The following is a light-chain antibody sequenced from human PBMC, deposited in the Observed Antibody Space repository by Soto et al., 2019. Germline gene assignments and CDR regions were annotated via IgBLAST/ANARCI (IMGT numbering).Light chain of an antibody. CDR1: QSISSY. Sequence: DIQMTQSPSSLSASVGDRVTITCRASQSISSYLNWYQQKPGKAPKLLIYAASSLQSGVPARFSGSGSGTDFTLTISSLQPEDSATYYCHPSYSTPQTFGQGTKVEIK. J-gene: IGKJ1*01. CDR2: AAS. V-gene: IGKV1-39*01. CDR3: HPSYSTPQT.